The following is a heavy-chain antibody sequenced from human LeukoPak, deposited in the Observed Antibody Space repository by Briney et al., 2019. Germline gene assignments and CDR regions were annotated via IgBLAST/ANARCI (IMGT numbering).Heavy chain of an antibody. D-gene: IGHD3-16*01. CDR1: GGSFSGYY. CDR3: ASNRYYDYVGGHLRVNYFDY. CDR2: INHSGST. J-gene: IGHJ4*02. V-gene: IGHV4-34*01. Sequence: SETLSLTCAVYGGSFSGYYWSWIRQPPGTGLEWIGEINHSGSTNYNPSLKSRVPISVDTSKNQFSLKLNSETAADPAVYYWASNRYYDYVGGHLRVNYFDYWGQGTLVTVSS.